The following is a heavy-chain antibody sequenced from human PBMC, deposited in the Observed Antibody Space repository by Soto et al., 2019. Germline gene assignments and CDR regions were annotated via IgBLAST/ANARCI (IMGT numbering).Heavy chain of an antibody. J-gene: IGHJ6*02. CDR2: ISYDGSNK. V-gene: IGHV3-30*18. Sequence: QVQLVESGGGVVQPGRSLRLSCAASGFTFSSYGMHWVRQAPGKGLEWVAVISYDGSNKYYADSVKGRFTISRDNSKNTLYLHMNSLRAEDTAVYYCAKDGELRSLFYYGMDVWGQGTTVTVSS. CDR3: AKDGELRSLFYYGMDV. CDR1: GFTFSSYG. D-gene: IGHD1-7*01.